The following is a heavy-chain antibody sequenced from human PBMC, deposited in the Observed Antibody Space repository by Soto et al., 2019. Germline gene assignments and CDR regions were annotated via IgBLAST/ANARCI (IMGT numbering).Heavy chain of an antibody. CDR3: ARDSILSNPPHGIVSYYFDY. V-gene: IGHV4-59*01. CDR1: GASISSYY. D-gene: IGHD2-21*01. CDR2: IYSSGST. J-gene: IGHJ4*02. Sequence: QPQLQESGPGLVKPSETLSLTCTVSGASISSYYWSWIRQSPGKGLEWIGYIYSSGSTKYNPSLKSRVTISVDTSKNLFSLKLKSVTPADTAVYYCARDSILSNPPHGIVSYYFDYWGQGTLVTVSS.